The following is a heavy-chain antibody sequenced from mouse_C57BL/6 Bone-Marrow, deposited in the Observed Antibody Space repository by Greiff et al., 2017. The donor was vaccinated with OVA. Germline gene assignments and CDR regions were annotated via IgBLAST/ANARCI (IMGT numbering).Heavy chain of an antibody. J-gene: IGHJ2*01. D-gene: IGHD2-4*01. V-gene: IGHV5-12*01. CDR2: ISNGGGST. Sequence: EVDLVESGGGLVQPGGSLKLSCAASGFTFSDYYMYWVRQTPEKRLEWVAYISNGGGSTYYTDTVKGRFTISRDNAKNTLYLQMSRLKSEDTAMYYCAGHNYDYDEYDFDYWGQGTTLTVSS. CDR3: AGHNYDYDEYDFDY. CDR1: GFTFSDYY.